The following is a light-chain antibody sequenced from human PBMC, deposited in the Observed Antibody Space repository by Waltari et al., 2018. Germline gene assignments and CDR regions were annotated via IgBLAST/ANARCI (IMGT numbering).Light chain of an antibody. J-gene: IGLJ3*02. CDR2: DDS. Sequence: SYVLTQSASVSVAPGTTAKITCGGNTVGTQSVHWYQQKPGRAPVVVIYDDSDRPSLIPGRYSGSESGNTATRTITRVEVGDEADYFCQVWHSSGGRSQWVFGGGTKVTV. V-gene: IGLV3-21*04. CDR3: QVWHSSGGRSQWV. CDR1: TVGTQS.